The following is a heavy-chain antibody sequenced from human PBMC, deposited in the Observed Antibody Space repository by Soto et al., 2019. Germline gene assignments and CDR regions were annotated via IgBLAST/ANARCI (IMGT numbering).Heavy chain of an antibody. V-gene: IGHV4-34*01. J-gene: IGHJ5*02. CDR1: GGSFSGYY. Sequence: SETLSLTCAVYGGSFSGYYWSWIRQPPGKGLEWIGEINHSGSTNYNPSLKSRVTISVDTSKNQFSLKLSSVTAADTAVYYCARGPCSSTSCYRVRSNWFDPWGQGTLVTDSS. D-gene: IGHD2-2*01. CDR3: ARGPCSSTSCYRVRSNWFDP. CDR2: INHSGST.